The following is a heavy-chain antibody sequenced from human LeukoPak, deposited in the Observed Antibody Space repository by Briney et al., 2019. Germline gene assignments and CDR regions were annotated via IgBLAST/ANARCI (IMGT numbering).Heavy chain of an antibody. CDR1: GFTFSSYA. D-gene: IGHD2-2*01. Sequence: GGSLRLSCAASGFTFSSYAMSWVRQAPGKGLEGVSAISGSGGGTYYADSVKGRFTISRDNSKNTLYLQMNSLRAEDTAVYYCAKAPLRCSSTSCYSEFQHWGQGTLVTVSS. J-gene: IGHJ1*01. CDR3: AKAPLRCSSTSCYSEFQH. V-gene: IGHV3-23*01. CDR2: ISGSGGGT.